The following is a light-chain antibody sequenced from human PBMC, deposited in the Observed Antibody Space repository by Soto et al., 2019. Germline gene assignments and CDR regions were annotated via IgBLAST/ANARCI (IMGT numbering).Light chain of an antibody. CDR1: QSVGDTY. CDR2: GAS. V-gene: IGKV3-20*01. Sequence: EIVLTQSPVTLSLSPGERATLSCRASQSVGDTYLAWYQQKPGQAPRLLIYGASSRATGIPDRFSGSGSGTDFTLTISRLEPEDFAVYYCQQYGSSPRTFGQGTKVDIK. J-gene: IGKJ1*01. CDR3: QQYGSSPRT.